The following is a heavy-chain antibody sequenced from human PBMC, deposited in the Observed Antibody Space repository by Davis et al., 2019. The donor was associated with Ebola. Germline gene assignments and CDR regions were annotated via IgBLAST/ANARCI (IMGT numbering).Heavy chain of an antibody. CDR2: IYYSGST. V-gene: IGHV4-39*07. CDR3: ASEIGATKGFHPLDY. J-gene: IGHJ4*02. Sequence: SETLSLTCTVSGGSISSSSYYWGWIRQPPGKGLERIGSIYYSGSTYYNPSLKSRVTISVDTSKNQFSLKLSSVTAADTAVYYCASEIGATKGFHPLDYWGQGTLVTVSS. CDR1: GGSISSSSYY. D-gene: IGHD1-26*01.